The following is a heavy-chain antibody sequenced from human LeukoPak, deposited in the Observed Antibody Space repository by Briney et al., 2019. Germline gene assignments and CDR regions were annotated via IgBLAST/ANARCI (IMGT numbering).Heavy chain of an antibody. V-gene: IGHV3-23*01. CDR2: ISGNGGST. CDR1: GFTFSDYY. D-gene: IGHD3-10*01. Sequence: GGSLRLSCAASGFTFSDYYMSWIRQAPGKGLEWVSAISGNGGSTYYADSVKGRFTISRDNSKNTLYLQMNSLRAEDTAVYYCAKSYGSGSYYNYWGQGTLVTVSS. CDR3: AKSYGSGSYYNY. J-gene: IGHJ4*02.